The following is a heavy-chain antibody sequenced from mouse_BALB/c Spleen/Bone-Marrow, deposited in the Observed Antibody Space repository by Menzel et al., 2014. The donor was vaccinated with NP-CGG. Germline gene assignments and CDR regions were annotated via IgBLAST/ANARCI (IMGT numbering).Heavy chain of an antibody. V-gene: IGHV5-12-2*01. CDR3: ARHGEERPVLAMDY. CDR2: INNGGGST. D-gene: IGHD2-14*01. J-gene: IGHJ4*01. CDR1: GFTFIAYT. Sequence: EVKVVESGGGLVEPGGSLKLSCAASGFTFIAYTMSWVRRTPEKRLEWVAYINNGGGSTHYPDTVKGRFTISRDNTKNTLYLQMSSLKSEDTAMYYCARHGEERPVLAMDYWGQGTSVTVSS.